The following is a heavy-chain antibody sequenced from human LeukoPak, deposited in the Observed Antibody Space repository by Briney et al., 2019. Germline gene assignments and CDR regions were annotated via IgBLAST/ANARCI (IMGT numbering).Heavy chain of an antibody. CDR3: TTERPYFDN. CDR1: GFTFSDAW. J-gene: IGHJ4*02. V-gene: IGHV3-15*01. Sequence: GGSLRLSSAASGFTFSDAWVSWVRQAPGKGLEWVGRIKSKTHGGTTQYAAPVKGRFTISRDDSKTAVYLQMNSLKSEDAAMYYCTTERPYFDNWAREHWSPSPQ. CDR2: IKSKTHGGTT.